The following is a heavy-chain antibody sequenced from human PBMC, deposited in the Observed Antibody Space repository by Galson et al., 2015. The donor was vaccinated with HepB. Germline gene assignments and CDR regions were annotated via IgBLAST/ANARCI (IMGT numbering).Heavy chain of an antibody. D-gene: IGHD6-13*01. Sequence: SLSLSCAASGFTVSRYWMSWIRQAPGKGLEWVANIKEDGGEKYYVDSVKGRFTTSRDNAKNSLWLQMNSLRAEDTALYYCARDSVVAGGGDWFDPWGQGTLVTVSS. CDR1: GFTVSRYW. J-gene: IGHJ5*02. CDR3: ARDSVVAGGGDWFDP. CDR2: IKEDGGEK. V-gene: IGHV3-7*01.